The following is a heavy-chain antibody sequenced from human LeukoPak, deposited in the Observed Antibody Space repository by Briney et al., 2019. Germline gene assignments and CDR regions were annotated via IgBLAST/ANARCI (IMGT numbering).Heavy chain of an antibody. Sequence: GESLKISWKGSGYSFTNYWISWVRQMPGKGLEWVGRIDPSDSYTNYRPSFQGHVTISADKSISTAYLQWSSLKASDTAMYYCARHGSGVTMVRGVIMDYYYYGMDVWGQGTTVTVSS. V-gene: IGHV5-10-1*01. CDR1: GYSFTNYW. J-gene: IGHJ6*02. CDR3: ARHGSGVTMVRGVIMDYYYYGMDV. D-gene: IGHD3-10*01. CDR2: IDPSDSYT.